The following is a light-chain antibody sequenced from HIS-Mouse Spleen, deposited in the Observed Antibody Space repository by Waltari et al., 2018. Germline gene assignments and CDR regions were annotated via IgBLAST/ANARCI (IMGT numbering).Light chain of an antibody. CDR3: QVWDSSSDHWV. CDR1: NICSKS. CDR2: DDS. Sequence: SYVLTQPPSVSVAPGQTARITCGGNNICSKSVQWYQQKPGQAPVLVVYDDSGRPSGIPERFSGSNSGNTATLTISRVEAGDEADYYCQVWDSSSDHWVFGGGTKLTVL. V-gene: IGLV3-21*02. J-gene: IGLJ3*02.